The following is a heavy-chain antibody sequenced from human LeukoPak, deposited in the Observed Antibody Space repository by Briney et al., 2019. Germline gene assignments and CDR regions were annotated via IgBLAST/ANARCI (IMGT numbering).Heavy chain of an antibody. CDR2: ISSSSSYI. Sequence: GGSLRLSCAASGVTFSSYRMNWVRQAPGKGLEWVSSISSSSSYIYYVDAVKCRFTISRDNAKNSLYLQINSLRAEDTAVYYCARGSFPDYWGQGTLVTVSS. V-gene: IGHV3-21*01. CDR1: GVTFSSYR. CDR3: ARGSFPDY. J-gene: IGHJ4*02.